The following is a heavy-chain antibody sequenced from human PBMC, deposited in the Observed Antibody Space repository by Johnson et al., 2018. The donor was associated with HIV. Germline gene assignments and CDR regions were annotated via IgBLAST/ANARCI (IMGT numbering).Heavy chain of an antibody. J-gene: IGHJ3*02. V-gene: IGHV3-30*03. D-gene: IGHD3-22*01. Sequence: HVQLVESGGGLVRPGGSLRLSCAASGFTFDYYWMHWVRQAPGKGLEWVAVISFDGSKKYYADSVKGRFTISRDNAKNSLFLQMNSLRAEDTAVYYCASDYSDIGGYRLRAYHIWGQGTMVTVSS. CDR2: ISFDGSKK. CDR1: GFTFDYYW. CDR3: ASDYSDIGGYRLRAYHI.